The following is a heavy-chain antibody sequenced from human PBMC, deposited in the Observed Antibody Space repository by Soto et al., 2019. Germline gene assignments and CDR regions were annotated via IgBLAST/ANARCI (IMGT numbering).Heavy chain of an antibody. V-gene: IGHV1-3*01. CDR2: ISGGNGNT. Sequence: DSVKVSCKASGYIFTKSAMHWVRQAPGQRLEWMGWISGGNGNTKYSPKLQGRVTITRDTSASTAYMELSSLRSEDTALYYCARDGVAAVNINFDYWGQGTLVTVPS. D-gene: IGHD6-25*01. CDR3: ARDGVAAVNINFDY. CDR1: GYIFTKSA. J-gene: IGHJ4*02.